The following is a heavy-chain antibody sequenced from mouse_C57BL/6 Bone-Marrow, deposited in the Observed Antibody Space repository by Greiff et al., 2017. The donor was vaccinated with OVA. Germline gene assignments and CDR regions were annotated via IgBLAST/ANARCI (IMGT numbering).Heavy chain of an antibody. CDR3: AVSTIVTLDY. J-gene: IGHJ2*01. CDR1: GYTFTSYW. D-gene: IGHD2-5*01. CDR2: IDPSDSYT. V-gene: IGHV1-50*01. Sequence: VQLKQPGAELVKPGASVKLSCKASGYTFTSYWMQWVKQRPGQGLEWIGEIDPSDSYTNYHQKFKGKATLTVDTSSSTAYMQLSSLTSEDSAVYYCAVSTIVTLDYWGQGTTLTVSS.